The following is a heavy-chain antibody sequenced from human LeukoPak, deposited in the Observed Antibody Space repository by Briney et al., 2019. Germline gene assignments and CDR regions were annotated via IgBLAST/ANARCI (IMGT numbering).Heavy chain of an antibody. CDR2: INSDGSST. CDR1: GFTFSSNW. J-gene: IGHJ4*02. CDR3: ARDNYASSFDY. Sequence: GGSLRLSCAASGFTFSSNWMHWVRQAPGKGLVWVSRINSDGSSTSYADSVKGRFTISRDNAKNTLYLQMNSLRAEDTAVYYCARDNYASSFDYWGQGTLVTVSS. D-gene: IGHD2-2*01. V-gene: IGHV3-74*01.